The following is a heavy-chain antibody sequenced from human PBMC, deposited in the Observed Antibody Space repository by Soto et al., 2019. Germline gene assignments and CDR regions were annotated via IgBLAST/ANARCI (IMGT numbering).Heavy chain of an antibody. V-gene: IGHV4-34*01. CDR2: INHSGST. J-gene: IGHJ4*02. D-gene: IGHD3-16*01. CDR3: RREKFTALFDY. Sequence: PSETLSLTCAVYGGSFSGYYWTWIRQPPGTGLEWIGEINHSGSTNYNPSLKSRVTISVDTSKNQFSLKLTSVTAPDTAVYYCRREKFTALFDYGGQGPLVTVSS. CDR1: GGSFSGYY.